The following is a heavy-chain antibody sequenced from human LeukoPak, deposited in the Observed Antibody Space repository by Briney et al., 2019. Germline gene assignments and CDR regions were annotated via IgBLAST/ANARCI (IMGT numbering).Heavy chain of an antibody. D-gene: IGHD3-10*01. Sequence: GGSLRLSCAASGFTFSSYSMNRVRQAPGKGLEWVSSISSSSSYIYYADSVKGRFTISRDNAKNSLYLQMNSLRAEDTAVYYCARTMVRQPFDYWGQGTLVTVSS. CDR1: GFTFSSYS. CDR2: ISSSSSYI. CDR3: ARTMVRQPFDY. V-gene: IGHV3-21*01. J-gene: IGHJ4*02.